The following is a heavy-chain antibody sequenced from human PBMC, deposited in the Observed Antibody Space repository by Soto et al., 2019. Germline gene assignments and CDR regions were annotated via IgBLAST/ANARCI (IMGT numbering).Heavy chain of an antibody. V-gene: IGHV4-31*03. Sequence: PSETLSLTCTVSGGSVSSGSYYWSWIRQHPGKGLDPQHPGKGLEWIGYIYYSGFTYYNPSLKSRVTISVDTSKNQFSLKLSSVTAADTAVYYCARSISPWGQGTLVTVSS. D-gene: IGHD3-3*01. CDR3: ARSISP. J-gene: IGHJ5*02. CDR2: IYYSGFT. CDR1: GGSVSSGSYY.